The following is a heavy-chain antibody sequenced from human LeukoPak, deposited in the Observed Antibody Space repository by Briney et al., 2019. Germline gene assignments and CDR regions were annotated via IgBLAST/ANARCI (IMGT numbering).Heavy chain of an antibody. J-gene: IGHJ2*01. Sequence: SETLSLTCTVSGGSISSGAYYWNWIRQHPGKGLEWIGHIYYSGSTNYNPSLKSRVTISVDTSKNQFSLKLSSVTAADTAVYYCARDLWIDYGDYWYFDLWGRGTLVTVSS. D-gene: IGHD4-17*01. CDR1: GGSISSGAYY. CDR3: ARDLWIDYGDYWYFDL. V-gene: IGHV4-61*08. CDR2: IYYSGST.